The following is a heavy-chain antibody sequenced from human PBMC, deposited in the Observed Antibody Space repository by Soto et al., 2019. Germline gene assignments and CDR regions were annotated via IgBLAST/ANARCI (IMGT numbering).Heavy chain of an antibody. CDR2: ISYDGSNK. CDR3: ARPQSVVTATPPDY. Sequence: PGGSLRLSCASSGFTCSSYAMRWVRQAPGKGLEWVAVISYDGSNKYYADSVKGRFTISRDNSKNTLYLQMNSLRAEDTAVYYCARPQSVVTATPPDYWGQGTLVTVSS. V-gene: IGHV3-30-3*01. CDR1: GFTCSSYA. D-gene: IGHD2-21*02. J-gene: IGHJ4*02.